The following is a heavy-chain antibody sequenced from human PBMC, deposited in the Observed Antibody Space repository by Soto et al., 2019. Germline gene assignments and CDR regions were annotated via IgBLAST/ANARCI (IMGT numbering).Heavy chain of an antibody. CDR3: ARGGLEHFDY. CDR2: INDYGTTI. CDR1: GFTLRSYW. D-gene: IGHD1-1*01. J-gene: IGHJ4*02. V-gene: IGHV3-74*01. Sequence: PGGSLRLSCAASGFTLRSYWMHWVRQAPGKGLVWVSRINDYGTTINYAESVEGRFTISRDDAKSEVYLQMNNLRAEDTAVYYCARGGLEHFDYWGQGALVIVSS.